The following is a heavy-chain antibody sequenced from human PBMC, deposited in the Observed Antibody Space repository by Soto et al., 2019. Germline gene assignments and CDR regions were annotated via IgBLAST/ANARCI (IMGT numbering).Heavy chain of an antibody. Sequence: QITLKESGPTLVKPTQTLTLTCTFSGFSLSSTRMAVGWIRQPPGKALEWLALIYWDDDKRYSPFLKSRLTIPKDTSKNQVVLTMSTMDPVDTARYYCAHIVVAGLGYYFDYWGQGTLVNVSS. V-gene: IGHV2-5*02. CDR2: IYWDDDK. J-gene: IGHJ4*02. D-gene: IGHD6-19*01. CDR1: GFSLSSTRMA. CDR3: AHIVVAGLGYYFDY.